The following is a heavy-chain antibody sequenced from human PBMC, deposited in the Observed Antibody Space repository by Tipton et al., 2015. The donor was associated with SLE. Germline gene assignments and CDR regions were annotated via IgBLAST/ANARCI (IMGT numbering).Heavy chain of an antibody. V-gene: IGHV4-61*02. J-gene: IGHJ5*02. Sequence: TLSLTCNVSGVSIMSGGYYWTWIRQPAGRGLEWIGRIYSNGATNYNPSLMSRVTISVDTPKNQFSLKLTSVPAADTAVYYCARDLGSPGNWFDPWGQGTLVTVSS. CDR2: IYSNGAT. CDR1: GVSIMSGGYY. D-gene: IGHD1-26*01. CDR3: ARDLGSPGNWFDP.